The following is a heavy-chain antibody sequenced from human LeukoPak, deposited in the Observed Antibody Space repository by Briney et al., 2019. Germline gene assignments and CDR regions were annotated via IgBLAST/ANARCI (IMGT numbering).Heavy chain of an antibody. Sequence: PSETLSLTCTVSGGSISSYYWSWIRQPPGKGLEWIGYIYYRGSTNYNPSLKSRVTISVDTSKNQFSLKLSSVTAADTAVYYCARTTVVTPGYYYYYYMDVWGKGTTVTVSS. CDR1: GGSISSYY. V-gene: IGHV4-59*01. CDR2: IYYRGST. J-gene: IGHJ6*03. D-gene: IGHD4-23*01. CDR3: ARTTVVTPGYYYYYYMDV.